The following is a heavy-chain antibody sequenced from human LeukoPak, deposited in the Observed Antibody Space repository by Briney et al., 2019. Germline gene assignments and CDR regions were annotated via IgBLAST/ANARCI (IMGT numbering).Heavy chain of an antibody. CDR2: IIPIFGTA. CDR1: GGTFSSYA. D-gene: IGHD6-19*01. Sequence: GASVKVSCKASGGTFSSYAISWVRQAPGQGLEWMGRIIPIFGTANYAQKFQGRVTITTDESTSTAYMELSSLRSEDTAVYYCARTGDVVAVYNAFDIWGQGTMVTVSS. V-gene: IGHV1-69*05. J-gene: IGHJ3*02. CDR3: ARTGDVVAVYNAFDI.